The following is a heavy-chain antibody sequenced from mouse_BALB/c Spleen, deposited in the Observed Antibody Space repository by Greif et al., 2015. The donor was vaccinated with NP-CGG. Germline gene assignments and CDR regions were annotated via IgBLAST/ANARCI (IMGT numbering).Heavy chain of an antibody. Sequence: VQLQESGAELVKPGASVKLSCKASGYTFTSYYVYWVKQRPGQGLEWIGEINPRNGGTNFNEKFKSKATLTVDKSSSTAYMQLSSLTSEDSAVYYCTRSDYYGPHFDYWGQGTTLTVSS. CDR1: GYTFTSYY. CDR2: INPRNGGT. J-gene: IGHJ2*01. CDR3: TRSDYYGPHFDY. D-gene: IGHD1-1*01. V-gene: IGHV1S81*02.